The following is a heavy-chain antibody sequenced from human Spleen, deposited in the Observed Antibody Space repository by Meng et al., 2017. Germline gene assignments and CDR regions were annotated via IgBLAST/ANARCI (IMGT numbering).Heavy chain of an antibody. V-gene: IGHV3-9*01. Sequence: SLKISCAASGFTFDDYAMYWVRQAPGKGLEWVSGITWNSGAVVYADSVKGRFTISRDNAKNSLYLQMNSLRAGDTAFYYCATGYYYASGNSYHYWGQGTLVTVSS. CDR1: GFTFDDYA. J-gene: IGHJ4*02. CDR2: ITWNSGAV. D-gene: IGHD3-10*01. CDR3: ATGYYYASGNSYHY.